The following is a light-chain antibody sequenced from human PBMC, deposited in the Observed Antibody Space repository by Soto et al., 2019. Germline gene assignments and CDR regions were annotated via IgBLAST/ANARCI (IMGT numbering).Light chain of an antibody. J-gene: IGKJ2*01. V-gene: IGKV3-20*01. Sequence: EIVLTQSPSTLSLSPGERATLSCRASQSVSGSYLAWYQQQPGQAPRLLIYGASIRATGIPDRFSCTGSGTDFSLTITRLEPEDFALYYGQQYFASPYTFGKGTHLEMK. CDR2: GAS. CDR1: QSVSGSY. CDR3: QQYFASPYT.